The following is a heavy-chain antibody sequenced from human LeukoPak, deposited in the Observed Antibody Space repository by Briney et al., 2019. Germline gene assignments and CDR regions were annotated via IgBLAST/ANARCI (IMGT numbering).Heavy chain of an antibody. V-gene: IGHV3-23*01. Sequence: GGSLRLSCAASGFTFSSYAMSWVRQAPGKGLEWVSAISGSGGDTYYADSVKGRFTISRDNSKNTLYLQMNSLGAEDTAVYYCAKRAPMVRGRTDYQYGMDVWGQGTTVTVSS. D-gene: IGHD3-10*01. CDR2: ISGSGGDT. CDR1: GFTFSSYA. CDR3: AKRAPMVRGRTDYQYGMDV. J-gene: IGHJ6*02.